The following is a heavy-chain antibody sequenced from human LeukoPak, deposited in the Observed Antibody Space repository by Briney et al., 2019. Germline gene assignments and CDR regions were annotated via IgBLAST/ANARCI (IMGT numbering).Heavy chain of an antibody. Sequence: SETLSLTCSVSGASISSYYWSWIRQPPGKGLEWIGHIYDSGSTKYNPSLKSRVTISVGTSKNQFSLTLSSVTAADTAVYYCAAHTAGRGSGYWGQGILVAVSS. D-gene: IGHD5-12*01. CDR1: GASISSYY. V-gene: IGHV4-59*08. CDR2: IYDSGST. J-gene: IGHJ4*02. CDR3: AAHTAGRGSGY.